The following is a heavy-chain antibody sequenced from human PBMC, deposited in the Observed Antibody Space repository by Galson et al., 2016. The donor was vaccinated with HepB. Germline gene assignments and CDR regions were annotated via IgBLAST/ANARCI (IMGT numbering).Heavy chain of an antibody. V-gene: IGHV2-70*01. D-gene: IGHD6-13*01. CDR3: ARISAIAAAGPFDS. CDR1: GFSLITNGMC. J-gene: IGHJ4*02. Sequence: PALVKPTQTLTLTCTFSGFSLITNGMCVSWIRQPPGKALEWLALIDWDDYRRYSTSLRTRLTISKDTSKNEVVLTMTNVDPMDTGTYYCARISAIAAAGPFDSWGQGTLVTVSS. CDR2: IDWDDYR.